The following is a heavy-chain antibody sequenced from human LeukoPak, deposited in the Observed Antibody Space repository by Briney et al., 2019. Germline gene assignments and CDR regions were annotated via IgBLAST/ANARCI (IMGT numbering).Heavy chain of an antibody. CDR3: AKVDGDYGWFDP. CDR1: GFTFSSYA. J-gene: IGHJ5*02. Sequence: PGGSLRLSCAASGFTFSSYAMSWVRQAPGKGLEWVSAISGSGGSTYYADSVKGRFTISRGNSKNTLYLQMNSLRAEDTAVYYCAKVDGDYGWFDPWGQGTLVTVSS. V-gene: IGHV3-23*01. CDR2: ISGSGGST. D-gene: IGHD4-17*01.